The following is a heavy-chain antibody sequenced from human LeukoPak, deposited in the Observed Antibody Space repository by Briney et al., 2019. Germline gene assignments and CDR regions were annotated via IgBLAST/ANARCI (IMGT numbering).Heavy chain of an antibody. J-gene: IGHJ6*02. CDR3: AKERYYYYGMDV. CDR2: TSGSGGST. CDR1: GFTFSSYA. V-gene: IGHV3-23*01. Sequence: GGSLRLSCAASGFTFSSYAMSWVRQAPGKGLEWVSATSGSGGSTYYADSVKGRFTISRDDSKNTLYLQMNSLRAEDTAVYYCAKERYYYYGMDVWGQGTTVTVSS.